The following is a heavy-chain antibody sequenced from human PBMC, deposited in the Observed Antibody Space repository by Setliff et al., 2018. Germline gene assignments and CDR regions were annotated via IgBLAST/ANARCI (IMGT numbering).Heavy chain of an antibody. Sequence: VASVKVSCKASGGTFSSYAISWVRQAPGQGLEWMGRVIPMARSANYAKSFQGRVTMNTDTSTSTAYMELGSLTSDDTAVYYCARDRKSSPEHYYFDYWGQGTLVTVSS. CDR3: ARDRKSSPEHYYFDY. CDR1: GGTFSSYA. V-gene: IGHV1-69*04. CDR2: VIPMARSA. J-gene: IGHJ4*02.